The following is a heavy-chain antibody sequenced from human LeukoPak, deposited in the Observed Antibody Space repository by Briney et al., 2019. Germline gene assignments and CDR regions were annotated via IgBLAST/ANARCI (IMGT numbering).Heavy chain of an antibody. V-gene: IGHV4-61*02. D-gene: IGHD1-26*01. J-gene: IGHJ5*02. Sequence: SETLSLTCSVSGGSISSSNYYWSWIRQPAGKGLEWIGRIYTSESTNYNPSLKSRVTISVDTSRNQFSLKLSSVTAADTAVYYCAREVGATTSIRLDPWGQGTLVTVSS. CDR2: IYTSEST. CDR1: GGSISSSNYY. CDR3: AREVGATTSIRLDP.